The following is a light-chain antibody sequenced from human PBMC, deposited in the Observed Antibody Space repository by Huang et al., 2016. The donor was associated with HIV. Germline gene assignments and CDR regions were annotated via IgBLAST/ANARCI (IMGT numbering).Light chain of an antibody. CDR3: QQYQSIPWT. CDR2: DTS. V-gene: IGKV1-NL1*01. J-gene: IGKJ1*01. CDR1: KGIGNS. Sequence: DIQMTQSPSSLSASVGDRVTITCRASKGIGNSLAWYHKKQEKPPRLQLYDTSRLESGGPSRFSGSGSGTHYTLTITTLQPEDIASYYCQQYQSIPWTFGQGTKVEIK.